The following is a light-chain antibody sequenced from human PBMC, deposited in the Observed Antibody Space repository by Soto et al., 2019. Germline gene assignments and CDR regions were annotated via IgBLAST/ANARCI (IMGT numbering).Light chain of an antibody. Sequence: QSALTQPASVSVSPGQSITISCTGTSSDVGGYNYVSWYQQHPGKAPKLMIYDVSNRPSGVSNRFSGSKSGNTASLTISGLQAEDEVDYYCSSYTSSSTLYVFGTGTKLTVL. CDR2: DVS. CDR3: SSYTSSSTLYV. J-gene: IGLJ1*01. V-gene: IGLV2-14*01. CDR1: SSDVGGYNY.